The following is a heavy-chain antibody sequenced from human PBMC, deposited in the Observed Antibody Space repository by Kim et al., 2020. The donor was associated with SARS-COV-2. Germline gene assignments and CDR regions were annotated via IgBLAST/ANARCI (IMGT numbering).Heavy chain of an antibody. V-gene: IGHV4-39*01. CDR2: IYYSGST. CDR1: GGSISSSSYY. D-gene: IGHD4-17*01. CDR3: ARHLYGDWGGYYYGMDV. J-gene: IGHJ6*02. Sequence: SETLSLTCTVSGGSISSSSYYWGWIRQPPGKGLEWIGSIYYSGSTYYNPSLKSRVTISVDTSKNQFSLKLSSVTAADTAVYYCARHLYGDWGGYYYGMDVWGQGTTVTVSS.